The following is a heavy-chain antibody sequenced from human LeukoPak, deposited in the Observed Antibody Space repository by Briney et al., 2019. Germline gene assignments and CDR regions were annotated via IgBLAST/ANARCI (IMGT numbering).Heavy chain of an antibody. V-gene: IGHV4-34*01. CDR1: GGSFSGYY. CDR2: INHSGST. D-gene: IGHD6-19*01. Sequence: PSETLSLTCAVYGGSFSGYYWSWIRQPPGKGLEWIGEINHSGSTNYNPSLKSRVTISVDTSKNQFSLKLSSVTAADTAVYYCARGQGRIAVAGRIDYWGQGTLVTVSP. J-gene: IGHJ4*02. CDR3: ARGQGRIAVAGRIDY.